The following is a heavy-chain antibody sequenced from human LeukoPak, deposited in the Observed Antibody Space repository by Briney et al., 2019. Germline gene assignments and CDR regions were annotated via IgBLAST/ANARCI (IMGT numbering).Heavy chain of an antibody. D-gene: IGHD3-3*01. J-gene: IGHJ3*02. CDR1: GGTFSSYA. CDR3: ARVVAQWLLYAFDI. V-gene: IGHV1-69*04. CDR2: IIPILGIA. Sequence: VASVKVSCKASGGTFSSYAISWVRQAPGQGLEWMGRIIPILGIANYAQKFQGRVTITADKSTSTAYMELSSLRSEDTAVYYCARVVAQWLLYAFDIWGQGTMVTVSS.